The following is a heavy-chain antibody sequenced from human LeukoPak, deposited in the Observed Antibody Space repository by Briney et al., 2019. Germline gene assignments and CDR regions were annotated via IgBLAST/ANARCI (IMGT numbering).Heavy chain of an antibody. CDR3: ARGQLLLSYYYGMDV. Sequence: GGSLRLSCAASGFTFSSYAMHWVRQAPGKGLEYVSAISSNGGITYYANSVEGRFTISRDNSKNTLYLQMGSLRAEDMAVYYCARGQLLLSYYYGMDVWGQGTTVTVSS. CDR2: ISSNGGIT. J-gene: IGHJ6*02. V-gene: IGHV3-64*01. D-gene: IGHD2-2*01. CDR1: GFTFSSYA.